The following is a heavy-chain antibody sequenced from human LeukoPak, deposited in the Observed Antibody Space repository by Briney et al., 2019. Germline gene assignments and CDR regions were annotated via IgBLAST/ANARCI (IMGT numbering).Heavy chain of an antibody. J-gene: IGHJ6*04. CDR2: ISYDENVQ. D-gene: IGHD3-10*02. CDR1: GFIFRTSA. Sequence: GGSLRLSCAASGFIFRTSAMHWVRQAPGKGLEWVALISYDENVQNYADSVKGRFTISRDNAKNSLYLQMNSLRAEDTAVYYCAELGITMIGGVWGKGTTVTISS. CDR3: AELGITMIGGV. V-gene: IGHV3-30*04.